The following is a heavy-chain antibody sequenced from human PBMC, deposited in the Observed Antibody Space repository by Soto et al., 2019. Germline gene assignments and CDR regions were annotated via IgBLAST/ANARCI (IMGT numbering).Heavy chain of an antibody. CDR1: GDSISSGY. J-gene: IGHJ5*02. V-gene: IGHV4-59*12. D-gene: IGHD3-10*01. CDR2: IWHRGTT. Sequence: QVQLQESGPRLVKPSETLSLICTVSGDSISSGYWSWIRQPPGKRLEWIGYIWHRGTTEYNPSLKSRVTMSINTSANRFSLNLTSVSAADTAVYYCVKDRRLINPRRSPGWFDTWGQGALVTVSS. CDR3: VKDRRLINPRRSPGWFDT.